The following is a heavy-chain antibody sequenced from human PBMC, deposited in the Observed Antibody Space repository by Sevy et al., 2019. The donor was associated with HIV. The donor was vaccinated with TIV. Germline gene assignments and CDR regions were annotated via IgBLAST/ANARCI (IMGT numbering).Heavy chain of an antibody. Sequence: SETLSLTCTVSGDSISNNYWSWIRQPPGKGLEWIGYIYYSRSTNYSPSLKSRVTISKDTSKNQFFLKLTSMTAADTAVYYCARVEPPLYYGMDVWGQGTTVTVSS. CDR2: IYYSRST. D-gene: IGHD1-1*01. V-gene: IGHV4-59*01. CDR1: GDSISNNY. CDR3: ARVEPPLYYGMDV. J-gene: IGHJ6*02.